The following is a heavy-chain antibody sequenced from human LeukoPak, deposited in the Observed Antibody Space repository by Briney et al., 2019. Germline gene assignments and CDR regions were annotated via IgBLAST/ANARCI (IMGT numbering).Heavy chain of an antibody. V-gene: IGHV3-23*01. D-gene: IGHD2-2*01. Sequence: GGSLRLSCAASGFTFSNYAMSWVRQAPGKGLEWVAAISGSDGGKHYADSVKGRFTISRDNSKNTLFLQMNSLRAEDTAVYYCAKNVGLGYCSSTSCPIDPWGQGTLVTVSS. CDR1: GFTFSNYA. CDR3: AKNVGLGYCSSTSCPIDP. J-gene: IGHJ5*02. CDR2: ISGSDGGK.